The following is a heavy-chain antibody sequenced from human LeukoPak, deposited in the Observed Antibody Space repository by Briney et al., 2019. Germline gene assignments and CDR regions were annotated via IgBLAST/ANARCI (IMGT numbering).Heavy chain of an antibody. V-gene: IGHV4-31*03. CDR1: GGSISSGGYY. Sequence: SQTLSLTCTVSGGSISSGGYYWSWIRQHPGKGLEWIGYIYYSGSTYYNPSLKSRVTISVDTSKNQFSLKLSSVTAADTAVYYCARQIGSGSYYRDAFDIWGQGTMVTVSS. CDR2: IYYSGST. CDR3: ARQIGSGSYYRDAFDI. J-gene: IGHJ3*02. D-gene: IGHD3-10*01.